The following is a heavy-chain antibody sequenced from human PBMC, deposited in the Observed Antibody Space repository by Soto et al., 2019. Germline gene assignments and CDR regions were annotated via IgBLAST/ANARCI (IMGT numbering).Heavy chain of an antibody. CDR2: IYYSKTT. J-gene: IGHJ5*02. CDR1: GGSISDNIYY. CDR3: ARLAAYDFWRGGNWFDP. V-gene: IGHV4-39*01. D-gene: IGHD3-3*01. Sequence: ETLSLTCTVSGGSISDNIYYWGWVRQPPGKGLEWIGSIYYSKTTYYNPSLKSRVTISADTSNNQVSLMVTSVTVADTAVYYCARLAAYDFWRGGNWFDPWGQGILVTVSS.